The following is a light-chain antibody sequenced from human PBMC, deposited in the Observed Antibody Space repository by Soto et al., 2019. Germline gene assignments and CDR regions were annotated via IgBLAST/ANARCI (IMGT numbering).Light chain of an antibody. CDR1: QSISRN. V-gene: IGKV1-39*01. Sequence: DIQMTQSPSSLSASVGDRVTITCRASQSISRNLNWYQHKPGKAPKRLIYAASSLQNGVPSRFIGGGSGTEFTLSISSLQPEDFGTYYCQQSYTTASITFGQGTRLEIK. J-gene: IGKJ5*01. CDR3: QQSYTTASIT. CDR2: AAS.